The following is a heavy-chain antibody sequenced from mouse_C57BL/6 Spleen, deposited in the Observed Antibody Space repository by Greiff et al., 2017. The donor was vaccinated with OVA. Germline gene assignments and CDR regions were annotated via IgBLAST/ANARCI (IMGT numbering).Heavy chain of an antibody. Sequence: EVKLQESGPELVKPGASVKIPCKASGYTFTDYNMDWVKQSHGKSLEWIGDINPNNGGTIYNQKFKGKATLTVDKSSSTAYMELRSLTSEDTAVDYCGRWDWEGRYFDYWGQGTTLTVSA. CDR2: INPNNGGT. CDR3: GRWDWEGRYFDY. CDR1: GYTFTDYN. D-gene: IGHD4-1*01. J-gene: IGHJ2*01. V-gene: IGHV1-18*01.